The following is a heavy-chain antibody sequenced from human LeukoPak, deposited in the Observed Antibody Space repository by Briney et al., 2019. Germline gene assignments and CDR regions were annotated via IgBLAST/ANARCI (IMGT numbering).Heavy chain of an antibody. Sequence: SETLSLTCTVSGGSISSYYWSWIRQPPGKGLEWIGYIYYSGSTNYNPSLKSRVTISVDTSKNQFSLKLSSVTAAGTAVYYCARRRYYDADAFDIWGQGTMVTVSS. CDR2: IYYSGST. V-gene: IGHV4-59*08. CDR1: GGSISSYY. J-gene: IGHJ3*02. CDR3: ARRRYYDADAFDI. D-gene: IGHD3-22*01.